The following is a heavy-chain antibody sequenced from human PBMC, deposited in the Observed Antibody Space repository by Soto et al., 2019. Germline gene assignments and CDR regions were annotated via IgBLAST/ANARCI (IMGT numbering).Heavy chain of an antibody. D-gene: IGHD3-10*01. J-gene: IGHJ5*02. V-gene: IGHV3-23*01. CDR1: GFTFKNFA. Sequence: EVQLLESGGGLVQPGGSLRLSCAASGFTFKNFAVSWVRQAPGKGMEWVSAIGGSGSSANYADSVKGRFTVSRDDSKSTLYLQMSGLRVDDTPLYYCAKDAVAYNGEWDWFDLWGQGTLVTVSS. CDR3: AKDAVAYNGEWDWFDL. CDR2: IGGSGSSA.